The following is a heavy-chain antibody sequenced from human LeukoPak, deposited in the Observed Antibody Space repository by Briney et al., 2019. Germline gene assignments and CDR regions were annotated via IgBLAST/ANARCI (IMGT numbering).Heavy chain of an antibody. J-gene: IGHJ6*02. CDR2: IYYSGST. D-gene: IGHD3-10*01. Sequence: PSETLSLTCTVSGGSISSSSYYWSWIRQPPGKGLEWIGYIYYSGSTNYNPSLKSRVTISVDTSKNQFSLKLSSVTAADTAVYYCARRHGAYYYYGMDVWGQGTTVTVSS. CDR3: ARRHGAYYYYGMDV. V-gene: IGHV4-61*05. CDR1: GGSISSSSYY.